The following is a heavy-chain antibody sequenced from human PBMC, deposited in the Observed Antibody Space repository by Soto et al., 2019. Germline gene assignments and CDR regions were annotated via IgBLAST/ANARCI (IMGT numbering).Heavy chain of an antibody. Sequence: SETLSLTCTVSGASISVHSYYWTWIRQPPGKGLEWIGSSYYSRTTYFNPSIKSRATISVDPYKNQFSLRLTSVTAADTAIYYCTRRYNWNDNHFDPWGPGARDTVSS. D-gene: IGHD1-20*01. V-gene: IGHV4-39*01. CDR1: GASISVHSYY. J-gene: IGHJ5*02. CDR2: SYYSRTT. CDR3: TRRYNWNDNHFDP.